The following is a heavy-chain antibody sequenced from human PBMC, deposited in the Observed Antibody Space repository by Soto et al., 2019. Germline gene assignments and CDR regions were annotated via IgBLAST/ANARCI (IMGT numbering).Heavy chain of an antibody. CDR1: GGSFSGYY. Sequence: SETLSLTCAVYGGSFSGYYWSWIRQPPGKGLEWIGYMYYSGITKYNTSLKSRVTMSVDTSKNQFSLKLISVTAADTAVYYCARDQTGTQYFDLWGRGTLVTVSS. J-gene: IGHJ2*01. CDR2: MYYSGIT. CDR3: ARDQTGTQYFDL. V-gene: IGHV4-59*01. D-gene: IGHD1-7*01.